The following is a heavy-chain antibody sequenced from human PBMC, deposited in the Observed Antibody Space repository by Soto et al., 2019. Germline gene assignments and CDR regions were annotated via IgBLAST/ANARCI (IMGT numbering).Heavy chain of an antibody. V-gene: IGHV3-74*01. D-gene: IGHD3-16*01. CDR3: SRVGVGHYEFDY. CDR1: GFTFSSYW. CDR2: IKTAGSST. J-gene: IGHJ4*02. Sequence: EVQLVESGGALVQPGGSLRLSCAASGFTFSSYWMHWVRQAPGEGLVWVSRIKTAGSSTSYADSVKGRFTISRDNAKNKMYLQMNSLRAEDTAVYYCSRVGVGHYEFDYWGQGTLFTVSS.